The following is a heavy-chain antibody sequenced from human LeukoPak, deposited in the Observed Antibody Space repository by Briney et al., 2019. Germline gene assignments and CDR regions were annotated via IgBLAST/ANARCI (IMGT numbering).Heavy chain of an antibody. J-gene: IGHJ4*02. CDR3: GRVEYDTSVIDY. V-gene: IGHV3-66*01. CDR1: GFTVSSNS. CDR2: IYSGGDT. Sequence: GGSLRLSCAASGFTVSSNSMSWVRQAPGKGLEWVSVIYSGGDTYYADSVKGRFTISRDNSKNTLYLQMNSLKTDDTAVYYCGRVEYDTSVIDYWGQGTLVTVSS. D-gene: IGHD3-22*01.